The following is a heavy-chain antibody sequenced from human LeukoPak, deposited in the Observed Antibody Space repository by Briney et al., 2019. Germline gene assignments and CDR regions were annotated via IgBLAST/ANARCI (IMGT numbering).Heavy chain of an antibody. CDR3: ARVYDSSGYYYLGLFDY. V-gene: IGHV4-59*01. CDR2: SYYSGNT. Sequence: SETLSLTCTVSGGSISSYYWSWIRQPPGKGLEWIGYSYYSGNTNYNPSLKSRVTISLDTSTNQFSLKLSSVTAADTAVYYCARVYDSSGYYYLGLFDYWGQGTLVTVSS. D-gene: IGHD3-22*01. J-gene: IGHJ4*02. CDR1: GGSISSYY.